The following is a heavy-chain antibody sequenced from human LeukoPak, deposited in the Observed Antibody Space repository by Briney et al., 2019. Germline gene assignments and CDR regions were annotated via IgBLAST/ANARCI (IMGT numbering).Heavy chain of an antibody. V-gene: IGHV1-18*01. Sequence: ASVKVSCKASGGTFSSYAISWVRQAPGQGLEWMGWISAYNGNTNYAQKLQGRVTMTTDTSTSTAYMELRSLRSDDTAVYYCARDGVTATTNPHDYWGQGTLVTVSS. J-gene: IGHJ4*02. CDR2: ISAYNGNT. CDR3: ARDGVTATTNPHDY. D-gene: IGHD2-21*02. CDR1: GGTFSSYA.